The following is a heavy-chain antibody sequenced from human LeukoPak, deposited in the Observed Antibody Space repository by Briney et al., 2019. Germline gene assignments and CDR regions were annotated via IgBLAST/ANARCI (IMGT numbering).Heavy chain of an antibody. CDR2: INPSGDST. D-gene: IGHD6-19*01. Sequence: EASVKVSCKASGYTFTSYYMHWVRQAPGQGLEWMGIINPSGDSTYYADSVKGRFTISRDNSKNTLYLQMNSLRAEDTAVYYCARRSGIAVAGAFDYWGQGTLVTVSS. CDR3: ARRSGIAVAGAFDY. J-gene: IGHJ4*02. V-gene: IGHV1-46*04. CDR1: GYTFTSYY.